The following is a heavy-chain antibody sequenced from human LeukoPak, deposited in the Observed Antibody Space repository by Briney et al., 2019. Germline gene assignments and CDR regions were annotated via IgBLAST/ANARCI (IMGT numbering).Heavy chain of an antibody. V-gene: IGHV1-18*01. CDR2: ISAYNGNT. CDR1: GYTFTSYG. D-gene: IGHD3-22*01. CDR3: ARGGHYYDSSGYYSTIFDY. Sequence: ASVKVSCRASGYTFTSYGISWVRQAPGQGLEWMGWISAYNGNTNYAQKLQGRVTMTTDTSTSTAYMELRSLRSDDTAVYYCARGGHYYDSSGYYSTIFDYWGQGTLVTVSS. J-gene: IGHJ4*02.